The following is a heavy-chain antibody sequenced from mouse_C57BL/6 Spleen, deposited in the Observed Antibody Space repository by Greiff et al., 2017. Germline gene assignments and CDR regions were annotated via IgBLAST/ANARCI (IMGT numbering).Heavy chain of an antibody. CDR3: ASERGNYGSSWFAY. J-gene: IGHJ3*01. CDR2: IGPGSGST. Sequence: QVPLQQSGAELVKPGASVKISCKASGYTFTDYYINWVKQRPGQGLEWIGKIGPGSGSTYYNEKFKGKATLTAEQASSTSYMQLSSLTSEYSAVYFCASERGNYGSSWFAYWGQGTLVTVSA. CDR1: GYTFTDYY. V-gene: IGHV1-77*01. D-gene: IGHD1-1*01.